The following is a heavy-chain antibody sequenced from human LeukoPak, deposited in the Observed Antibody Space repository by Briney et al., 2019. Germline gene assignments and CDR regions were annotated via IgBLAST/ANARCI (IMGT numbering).Heavy chain of an antibody. CDR1: GYTLTELS. D-gene: IGHD2-15*01. CDR2: FDPEDGET. Sequence: ASVKVSCKVSGYTLTELSMHWVRQAPGKGLEWMGGFDPEDGETIYAQKFQGRVTMTEDTSTDTAYMELSSLRSEDTAVYYCATAPSVYCSGGSCYEDYWGQGTLVTVSS. J-gene: IGHJ4*02. V-gene: IGHV1-24*01. CDR3: ATAPSVYCSGGSCYEDY.